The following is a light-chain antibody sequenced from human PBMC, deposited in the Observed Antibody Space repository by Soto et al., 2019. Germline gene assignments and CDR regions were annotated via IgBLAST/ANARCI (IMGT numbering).Light chain of an antibody. CDR2: DAS. CDR1: HSVDIY. CDR3: QQRKYWPPLT. V-gene: IGKV3-11*01. Sequence: EVVLTQSPVTLALSPGDGATLSCRTSHSVDIYLAWYQQKPGQAPRLLIYDASNRATGIPARFSGSGSGTDFTLPISSLEPEDFAVYYCQQRKYWPPLTFGGGTKVELK. J-gene: IGKJ4*01.